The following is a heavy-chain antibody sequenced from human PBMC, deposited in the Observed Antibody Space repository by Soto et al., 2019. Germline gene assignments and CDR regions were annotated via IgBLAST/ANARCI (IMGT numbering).Heavy chain of an antibody. V-gene: IGHV5-51*01. CDR2: TPPSEPHT. CDR1: GYSFTSYW. CDR3: ARQRIDYSTYVDY. D-gene: IGHD4-4*01. Sequence: PGESQKMSCKASGYSFTSYWIGWVRQVPGKGLERMGLTPPSEPHTRSSPSCQGQVTISTHKSITTPYLQWSSLKTSDTAMYYCARQRIDYSTYVDYWLQATLVTVTS. J-gene: IGHJ4*02.